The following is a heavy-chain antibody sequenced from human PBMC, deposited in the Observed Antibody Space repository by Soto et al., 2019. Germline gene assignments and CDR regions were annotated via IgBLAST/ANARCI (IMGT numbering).Heavy chain of an antibody. CDR1: GYTFTSYG. Sequence: QVQLVQSGAEVKKPGASVKVSCKASGYTFTSYGISWVRQAPGQGPEWMGWISAYNGSSNYAQKLQGRVTMTTDTSTSTGDMELRSLRSDDTAVYYCASADHAPVYSGSGRSDYYYGMDVWGQGTTVTVSS. CDR3: ASADHAPVYSGSGRSDYYYGMDV. CDR2: ISAYNGSS. V-gene: IGHV1-18*01. J-gene: IGHJ6*02. D-gene: IGHD3-10*01.